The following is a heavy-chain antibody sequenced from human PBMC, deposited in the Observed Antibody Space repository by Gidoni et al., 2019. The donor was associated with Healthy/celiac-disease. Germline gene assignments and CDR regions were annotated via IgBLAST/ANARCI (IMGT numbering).Heavy chain of an antibody. CDR3: AKDPMAYYYDSSGSSPFDY. CDR2: ISGSGGST. J-gene: IGHJ4*02. V-gene: IGHV3-23*01. D-gene: IGHD3-22*01. CDR1: GFTFSSSA. Sequence: EVQLLESGGGLVQPGGSLRLSCAASGFTFSSSAMSWVRQAPGKGLEWVSAISGSGGSTYYADSVKGRFTISRDNSKNTLYLQMNSLRAEDTAVYYCAKDPMAYYYDSSGSSPFDYWGQGTLVTVSS.